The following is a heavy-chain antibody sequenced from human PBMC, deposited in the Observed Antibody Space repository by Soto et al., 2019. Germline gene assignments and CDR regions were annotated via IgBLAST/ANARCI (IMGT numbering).Heavy chain of an antibody. CDR2: ISWNSASI. D-gene: IGHD3-22*01. J-gene: IGHJ2*01. V-gene: IGHV3-9*01. CDR1: GFTFDDYA. Sequence: EVQLVESGGGLVQPGRSLRLSCAASGFTFDDYAMHWVRQAPGKGLEWVSGISWNSASIGYSDSVKGRFTISRDNAKNSLYLQMTSLRVEDTALYYCAKDMIVGRPGFHELWGRGTLVTVSS. CDR3: AKDMIVGRPGFHEL.